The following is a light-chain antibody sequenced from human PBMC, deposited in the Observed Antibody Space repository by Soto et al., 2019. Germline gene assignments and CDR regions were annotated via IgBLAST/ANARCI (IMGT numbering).Light chain of an antibody. CDR3: SSYTSSSTLV. Sequence: QSALTQPASVSGSPGQSITISCTGTSSDVGGYNYVSWYQQHPGKAPKLMIYEVSNRPSGVSNRFSGSKSGNTASLTISGLQAEDEADYYCSSYTSSSTLVFGGGPKLTVL. CDR1: SSDVGGYNY. CDR2: EVS. V-gene: IGLV2-14*01. J-gene: IGLJ2*01.